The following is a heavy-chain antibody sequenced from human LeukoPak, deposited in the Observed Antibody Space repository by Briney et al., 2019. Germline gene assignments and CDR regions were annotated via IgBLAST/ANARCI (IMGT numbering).Heavy chain of an antibody. J-gene: IGHJ4*02. Sequence: GASVKVSCKASGYTFTGYYMHWVRQAPGQGLDWMGWINPNSGGTNYAQKFQGRVTMTRDTSISTAYMELSRLRSDDTAVYYCAREEDYYGSGSSFDYWGQGTLVTVSS. V-gene: IGHV1-2*02. CDR1: GYTFTGYY. D-gene: IGHD3-10*01. CDR2: INPNSGGT. CDR3: AREEDYYGSGSSFDY.